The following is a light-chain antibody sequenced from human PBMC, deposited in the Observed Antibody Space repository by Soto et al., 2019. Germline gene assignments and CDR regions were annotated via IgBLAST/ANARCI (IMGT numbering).Light chain of an antibody. V-gene: IGKV3-11*01. J-gene: IGKJ5*01. Sequence: EVVLTQSPVTLSLSPGERATLSFRASQSFRGLLAWYQQKPGQAPRLLIYDAYNRATGIPPRFSGSGSGTAFTLTISSLEPEDSAVYYCQKRHMWPIKFGQGTRLEIK. CDR2: DAY. CDR3: QKRHMWPIK. CDR1: QSFRGL.